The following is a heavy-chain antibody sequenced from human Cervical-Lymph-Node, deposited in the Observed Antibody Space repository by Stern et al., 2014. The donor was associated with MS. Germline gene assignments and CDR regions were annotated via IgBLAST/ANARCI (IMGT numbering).Heavy chain of an antibody. CDR3: SGSNWYFFDY. Sequence: EVQLVESGGGLVQPGGSLRLSCAASGFTFDSYSMHWVRQVPGQGLGWVARINTDGSSPRYADSVKGRFTIARDNAKNMLYLEMNSLRAEDTAVYYCSGSNWYFFDYWGQGTLVTVSS. CDR2: INTDGSSP. D-gene: IGHD6-13*01. CDR1: GFTFDSYS. V-gene: IGHV3-74*01. J-gene: IGHJ4*02.